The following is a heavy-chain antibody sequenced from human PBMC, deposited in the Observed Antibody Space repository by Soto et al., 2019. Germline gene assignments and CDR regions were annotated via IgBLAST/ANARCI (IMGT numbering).Heavy chain of an antibody. V-gene: IGHV3-30-3*01. J-gene: IGHJ4*02. CDR2: ISYDGSNK. D-gene: IGHD4-17*01. CDR1: GFTFSSYA. Sequence: QVQLVESGGGVVQPGRSLRLSCAASGFTFSSYAMHWVRQAPGKGLEWVAVISYDGSNKYYADSVKGRFTISRDNSKKTLYLQMNSLRAEDTAVYYCARAVTTWDGWEDGAFYYWGQGTLVTVSS. CDR3: ARAVTTWDGWEDGAFYY.